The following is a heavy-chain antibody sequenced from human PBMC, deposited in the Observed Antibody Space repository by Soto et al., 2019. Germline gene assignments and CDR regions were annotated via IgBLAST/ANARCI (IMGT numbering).Heavy chain of an antibody. CDR1: GASMSSGGHP. J-gene: IGHJ6*02. D-gene: IGHD3-10*01. CDR3: ARAPPGPSPRWDV. CDR2: IYYTGAT. Sequence: QVQLQESGPGLVKPSQTVSLTCAVSGASMSSGGHPWSWIRQSPGRGLEWIGYIYYTGATYYNQSLKSRVTLSIDRSNNQFSLNFSSVTASDTAVYYCARAPPGPSPRWDVWGQGTTVTVSS. V-gene: IGHV4-30-2*06.